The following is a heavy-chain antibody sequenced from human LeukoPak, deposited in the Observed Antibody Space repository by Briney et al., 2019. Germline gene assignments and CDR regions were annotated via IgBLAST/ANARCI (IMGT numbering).Heavy chain of an antibody. CDR2: IYSGGST. Sequence: GGSLRLSCAASGFTVSSNYMSWVRQAPGKGLEWVSVIYSGGSTYYADSVKGRFTISRDNSKNTLYLQMNRLRAEDTAVYYCARAPTVTTVGYNYYYMDVWGKGTTVTVSS. CDR3: ARAPTVTTVGYNYYYMDV. CDR1: GFTVSSNY. V-gene: IGHV3-53*01. D-gene: IGHD4-17*01. J-gene: IGHJ6*03.